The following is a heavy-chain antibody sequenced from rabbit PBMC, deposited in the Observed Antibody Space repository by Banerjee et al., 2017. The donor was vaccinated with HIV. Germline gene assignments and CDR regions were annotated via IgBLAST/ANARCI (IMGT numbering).Heavy chain of an antibody. CDR3: ASASSSGYYGYYFNL. CDR2: IDPVFGST. V-gene: IGHV1S7*01. CDR1: GFDFSSYY. Sequence: QLKESGGGLVQPGGSLKLSCKASGFDFSSYYMSWVRQAPGKGLEWIGYIDPVFGSTYYASWVNGRFTISSDNAQNTVDLQMNSLTAADTATYFCASASSSGYYGYYFNLWGQGTLVTVS. J-gene: IGHJ4*01. D-gene: IGHD1-1*01.